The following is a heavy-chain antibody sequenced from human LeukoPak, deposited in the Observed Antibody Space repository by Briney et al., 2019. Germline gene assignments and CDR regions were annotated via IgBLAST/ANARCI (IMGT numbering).Heavy chain of an antibody. CDR2: ISGSGSNT. J-gene: IGHJ4*02. Sequence: GGSLRLSCAASGFTLSSYGMSWVRQAPGKGLEWVSAISGSGSNTYYADSVKGRFTISRDNSKNTLYLQMNSLRAEDTAVYYCARWVVGSFDYWGQGTLVTVSS. D-gene: IGHD1-26*01. V-gene: IGHV3-23*01. CDR1: GFTLSSYG. CDR3: ARWVVGSFDY.